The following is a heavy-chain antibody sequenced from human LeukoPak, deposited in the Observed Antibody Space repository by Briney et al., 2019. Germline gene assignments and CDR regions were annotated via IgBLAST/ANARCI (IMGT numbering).Heavy chain of an antibody. D-gene: IGHD4-17*01. CDR3: ANTDYGDYGGSQPPDY. Sequence: PGGSLRLSCAASGFTFSSYAMSWVRQAPGKGLEWVSAISGSGGSTYYADSVKGRFTISRDNSKNTLYLQMNSLRAEDTAVYYCANTDYGDYGGSQPPDYWGQGTLVTVSS. CDR2: ISGSGGST. J-gene: IGHJ4*02. V-gene: IGHV3-23*01. CDR1: GFTFSSYA.